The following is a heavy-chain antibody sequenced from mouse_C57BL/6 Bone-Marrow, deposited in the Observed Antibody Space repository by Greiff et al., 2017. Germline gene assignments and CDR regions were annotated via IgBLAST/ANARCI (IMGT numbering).Heavy chain of an antibody. Sequence: EVQLQQSGPGLVKPSQSLSLTCSVTGYSITSGYYWNWIRQFPGNKLEWMGYISSDGSTNYNPSLKNRTSITRDKSKNQFLLKLNSVTTEETATNYCARDRDYWGQGTSVTVSS. V-gene: IGHV3-6*01. CDR3: ARDRDY. J-gene: IGHJ4*01. CDR1: GYSITSGYY. CDR2: ISSDGST.